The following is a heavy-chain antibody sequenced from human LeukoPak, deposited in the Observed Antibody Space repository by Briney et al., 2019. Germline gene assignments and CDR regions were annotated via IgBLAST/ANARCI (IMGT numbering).Heavy chain of an antibody. V-gene: IGHV4-59*08. CDR3: ARHSLDYGSGSYYVDY. J-gene: IGHJ4*02. Sequence: PSETLSLTCTVSGGSISSYYWSWIRQPPGKGLEWIRYIYYSGSTNYNPSLKSRVTISVDTSKNQFSLKLSSVTAADTAVYYCARHSLDYGSGSYYVDYWGQGTLVTVSS. CDR1: GGSISSYY. D-gene: IGHD3-10*01. CDR2: IYYSGST.